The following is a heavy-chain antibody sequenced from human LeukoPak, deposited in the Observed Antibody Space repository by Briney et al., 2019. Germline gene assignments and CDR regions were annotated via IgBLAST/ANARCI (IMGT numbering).Heavy chain of an antibody. D-gene: IGHD6-13*01. Sequence: GGSLRLSCAASGFTFSNFAMTWVRQAPGKGLEWVSSIVGSSSTYYADSLKGRFTISRDNAKNSLYLRMNSLRAEDTAVYYCARIGAGSSRDYWGQGTLVTVSS. CDR2: IVGSSST. V-gene: IGHV3-21*01. J-gene: IGHJ4*02. CDR1: GFTFSNFA. CDR3: ARIGAGSSRDY.